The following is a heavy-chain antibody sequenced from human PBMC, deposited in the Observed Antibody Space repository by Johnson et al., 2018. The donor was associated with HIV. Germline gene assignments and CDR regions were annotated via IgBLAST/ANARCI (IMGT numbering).Heavy chain of an antibody. V-gene: IGHV3-20*04. CDR2: INWNGGST. CDR1: GFTFDDYG. Sequence: VQLVESGGGVVRPGGSLRLSCAASGFTFDDYGMSWVRQAPGKGLEWVSGINWNGGSTGYADSVKGRFTISRDNAKNSLYLQMNSLRAEDTALYYCAKDINGGLEYSSSSERFSGAFDIWGQGTKVTVSS. J-gene: IGHJ3*02. CDR3: AKDINGGLEYSSSSERFSGAFDI. D-gene: IGHD6-6*01.